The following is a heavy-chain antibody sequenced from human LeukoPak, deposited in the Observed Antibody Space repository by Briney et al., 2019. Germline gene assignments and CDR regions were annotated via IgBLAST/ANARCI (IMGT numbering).Heavy chain of an antibody. J-gene: IGHJ3*02. CDR1: GGSFSGYY. Sequence: SETLSLTCAVYGGSFSGYYWSWIRQPPGKGLEWIGEINHSGSTNYNPSLKSRVTISVDTSKNQFSLKLSSVTAADTAVYYCARVAPKYYYDSVGAFDIWGQGTMVTVSS. CDR2: INHSGST. D-gene: IGHD3-10*01. V-gene: IGHV4-34*01. CDR3: ARVAPKYYYDSVGAFDI.